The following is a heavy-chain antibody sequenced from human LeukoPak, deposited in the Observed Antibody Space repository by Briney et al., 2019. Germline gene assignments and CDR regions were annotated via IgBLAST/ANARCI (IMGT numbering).Heavy chain of an antibody. CDR2: INPNSGGT. J-gene: IGHJ4*02. CDR1: GYTFTGYY. D-gene: IGHD2-15*01. V-gene: IGHV1-2*02. CDR3: AREGGAVVAATKYYFDY. Sequence: ASVTVSCKASGYTFTGYYMHWVRQAPGQGLEWMGWINPNSGGTNYAQKLQGRVTMTTDTSTSTAYMELRSLRSDDTAVYYCAREGGAVVAATKYYFDYWGQGTLVTVSS.